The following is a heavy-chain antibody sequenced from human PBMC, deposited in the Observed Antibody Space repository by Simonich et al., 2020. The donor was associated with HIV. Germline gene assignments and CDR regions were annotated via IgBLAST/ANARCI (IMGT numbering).Heavy chain of an antibody. J-gene: IGHJ4*02. V-gene: IGHV4-34*01. D-gene: IGHD5-12*01. CDR1: GGSFSGYY. Sequence: QVHLQQWGAGLLKPSETLSLTCAVYGGSFSGYYWNWIRQPPGKGLEGIGEINHSGGTDYNPSRKSRVTISVDTSKNQFSLKLSSVTAADTAMYYCARRGGYNFDYWGQGTLVTVSS. CDR2: INHSGGT. CDR3: ARRGGYNFDY.